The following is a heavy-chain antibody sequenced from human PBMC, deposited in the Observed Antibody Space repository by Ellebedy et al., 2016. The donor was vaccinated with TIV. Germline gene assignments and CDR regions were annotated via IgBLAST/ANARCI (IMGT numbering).Heavy chain of an antibody. V-gene: IGHV3-9*01. CDR3: AKGDDSTGYYGHFDY. Sequence: GGSLRLXCAASGFTFVDYAMHWVRQTPGKGLEWVSGISWNSDNMFYVDSVKGRFTISRDNAKNSLFLQMYSLTSEDTAFYYCAKGDDSTGYYGHFDYWGQGILVTVSS. CDR1: GFTFVDYA. CDR2: ISWNSDNM. D-gene: IGHD3-22*01. J-gene: IGHJ4*02.